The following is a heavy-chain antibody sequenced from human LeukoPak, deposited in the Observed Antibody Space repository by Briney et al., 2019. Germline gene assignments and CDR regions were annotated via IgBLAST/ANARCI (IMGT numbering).Heavy chain of an antibody. CDR2: ISSNGGST. J-gene: IGHJ4*02. Sequence: GGSLRLSCSASGFTFSSYAMHWVRQAPGKGLEYVSAISSNGGSTYYADSVKGRFTISRDNSKNTLYLQMSSLRAEDTAVYYCVKGRYCSSTSCSDYFDYWGQGTPVTVSS. V-gene: IGHV3-64D*06. D-gene: IGHD2-2*01. CDR1: GFTFSSYA. CDR3: VKGRYCSSTSCSDYFDY.